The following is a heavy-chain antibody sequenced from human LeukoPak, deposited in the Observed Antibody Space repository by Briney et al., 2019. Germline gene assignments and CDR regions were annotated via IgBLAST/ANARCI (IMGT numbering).Heavy chain of an antibody. CDR2: IYTSGST. D-gene: IGHD3-10*01. V-gene: IGHV4-4*07. Sequence: SETLSLTCTVSGGSISSYYWSWIRQPAGRGLEWIGRIYTSGSTNYNTSLKSRVTMSVDTSKNQFSLKLSSVTAADTAVYYCARGGGSGSGVYYYGMYVWGQGTTVTVSS. CDR3: ARGGGSGSGVYYYGMYV. J-gene: IGHJ6*02. CDR1: GGSISSYY.